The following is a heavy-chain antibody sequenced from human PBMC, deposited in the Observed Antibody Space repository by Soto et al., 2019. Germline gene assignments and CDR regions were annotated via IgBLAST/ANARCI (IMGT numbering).Heavy chain of an antibody. D-gene: IGHD2-2*01. CDR3: ARGSRYCSSTSCYYSYYYYMDV. CDR1: SGSISSSNW. J-gene: IGHJ6*03. V-gene: IGHV4-4*02. Sequence: QVQLQESGPGLVKPSGTLSLTCAVSSGSISSSNWWSWVRQPPGKGLEWIGEIYHSGSTNYNPSRKSRVTISVDKSKNQFSLKLSSVTAADTAVYYCARGSRYCSSTSCYYSYYYYMDVWGKGTTVTVSS. CDR2: IYHSGST.